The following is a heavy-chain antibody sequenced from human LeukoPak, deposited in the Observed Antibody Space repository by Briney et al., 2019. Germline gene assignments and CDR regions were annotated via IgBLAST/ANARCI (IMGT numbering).Heavy chain of an antibody. V-gene: IGHV3-15*01. CDR3: TRDTPHYDILTDAFDI. CDR1: GFTFSNAW. CDR2: IKSKTDGGTT. Sequence: GGSLRLSCAASGFTFSNAWMSWVRQAPGKGLEWVGRIKSKTDGGTTDYAAPVKGRFTISRDDSKNTLYMQMNSLKTEDTAVYYCTRDTPHYDILTDAFDIWGQGTMVTVSS. D-gene: IGHD3-9*01. J-gene: IGHJ3*02.